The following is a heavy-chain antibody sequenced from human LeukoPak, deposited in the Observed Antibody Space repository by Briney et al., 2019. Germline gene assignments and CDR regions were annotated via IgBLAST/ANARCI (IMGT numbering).Heavy chain of an antibody. CDR2: TYYRSDWYN. Sequence: SQTLSLTCAISGDSVSSNSAAWNWIRQSPSRGLEWLGRTYYRSDWYNDYAVSLKGRIKINADTSKNQFSLQLKSVTPEDTAMYYCARDRTPNDYEQGFLWYFDLWGRGTLVSVSS. CDR3: ARDRTPNDYEQGFLWYFDL. CDR1: GDSVSSNSAA. V-gene: IGHV6-1*01. J-gene: IGHJ2*01. D-gene: IGHD4/OR15-4a*01.